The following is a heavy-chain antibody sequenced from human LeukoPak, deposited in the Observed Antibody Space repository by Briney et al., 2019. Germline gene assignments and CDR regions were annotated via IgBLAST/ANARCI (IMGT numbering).Heavy chain of an antibody. CDR3: ARVGYSGYDYDY. Sequence: GGSLRLSCEASGFTFSSYAMSWGRQAPGKGLEWVSVISGSGDITYYAESLEGRCTFSRDNSKDPLYLQMNSLRAEDTAVYYCARVGYSGYDYDYWGQGTLVTVSS. J-gene: IGHJ4*02. V-gene: IGHV3-23*01. D-gene: IGHD5-12*01. CDR1: GFTFSSYA. CDR2: ISGSGDIT.